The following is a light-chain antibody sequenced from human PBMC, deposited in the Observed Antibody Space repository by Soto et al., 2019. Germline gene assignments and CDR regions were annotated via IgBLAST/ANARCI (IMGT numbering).Light chain of an antibody. CDR1: SSDVGGYNY. V-gene: IGLV2-14*01. Sequence: QSALTQPASVSGSPGQSITISCTGTSSDVGGYNYVSWYQHHPGKAPRLMIYEVSNRPSGVSDRFSGSKSGNTASLTISGLLAEDEADFFCCSYAGNGAWLFGGGTKLTVL. CDR3: CSYAGNGAWL. CDR2: EVS. J-gene: IGLJ3*02.